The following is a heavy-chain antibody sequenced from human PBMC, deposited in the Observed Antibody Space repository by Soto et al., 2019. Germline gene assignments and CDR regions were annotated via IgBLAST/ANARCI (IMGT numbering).Heavy chain of an antibody. CDR1: GYTFTAYY. D-gene: IGHD3-22*01. V-gene: IGHV1-2*04. CDR2: INPNSGGT. J-gene: IGHJ6*02. Sequence: AASVKVSFKASGYTFTAYYIHWLRQGPGRGLEWVGWINPNSGGTYYAQKFQAWSTMTRDTPISTAYLELSGLTSNDTAVYYCARANTIRPYYFNMDVWGQGTTVTVSS. CDR3: ARANTIRPYYFNMDV.